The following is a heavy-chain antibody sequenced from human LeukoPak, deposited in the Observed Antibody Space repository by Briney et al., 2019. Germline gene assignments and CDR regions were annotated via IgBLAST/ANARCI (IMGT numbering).Heavy chain of an antibody. CDR2: ISGSGGST. CDR3: ARIFQGYCSGGSCYIHY. J-gene: IGHJ4*02. CDR1: GFTFSSYA. Sequence: GGSLRLSCAASGFTFSSYAMSWVRQAPGKGLEWVSAISGSGGSTYYADSVKGRFTISRDNPKNTLYLQMNSLRAEDTAVYYCARIFQGYCSGGSCYIHYWGQGTLVTVSS. V-gene: IGHV3-23*01. D-gene: IGHD2-15*01.